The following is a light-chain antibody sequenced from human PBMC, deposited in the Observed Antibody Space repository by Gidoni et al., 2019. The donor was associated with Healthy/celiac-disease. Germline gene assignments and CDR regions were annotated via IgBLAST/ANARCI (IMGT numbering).Light chain of an antibody. V-gene: IGKV1-39*01. Sequence: DIQMTQSPSSLSASVGDRVTITCRASQSINTYLSWYQHRPGKAPKPLIYAASTLESGVPSRFSGSGSGTDFTLTISSLQPEDFATYYCQQSYSTSSLTFGGXTKVEIK. CDR1: QSINTY. CDR3: QQSYSTSSLT. J-gene: IGKJ4*01. CDR2: AAS.